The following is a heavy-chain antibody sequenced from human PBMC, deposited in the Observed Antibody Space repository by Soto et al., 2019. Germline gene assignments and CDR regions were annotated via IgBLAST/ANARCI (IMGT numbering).Heavy chain of an antibody. CDR2: IYYSGST. V-gene: IGHV4-39*01. CDR3: ARSQPMELWSNGMDV. CDR1: GGSISSSSYY. Sequence: NPSETLSLTCTVSGGSISSSSYYWGWIRQPPGKGLEWIGSIYYSGSTYYNPSLKSRVTISVDTSKNQFSLKLSSVTAADTAVYYCARSQPMELWSNGMDVWGQGTTVTAP. J-gene: IGHJ6*02. D-gene: IGHD5-18*01.